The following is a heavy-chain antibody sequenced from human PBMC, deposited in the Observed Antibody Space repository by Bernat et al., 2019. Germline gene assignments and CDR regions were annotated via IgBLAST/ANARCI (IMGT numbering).Heavy chain of an antibody. J-gene: IGHJ4*02. Sequence: EVELLESGGGLVQPGGSLRLSCAASGFTFSSYAMSWVRQAPGKGLEWVSPISASGGSTYYADSVKGRFTISRDNSKNTLYLQMNSLRAEDTAVYYCASNGYNYAKYFDYWGQGTLVTVSS. D-gene: IGHD5-24*01. V-gene: IGHV3-23*01. CDR3: ASNGYNYAKYFDY. CDR1: GFTFSSYA. CDR2: ISASGGST.